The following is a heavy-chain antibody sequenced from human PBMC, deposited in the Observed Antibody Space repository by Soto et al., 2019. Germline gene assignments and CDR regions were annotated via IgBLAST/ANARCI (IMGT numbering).Heavy chain of an antibody. CDR2: ISHGSTTI. D-gene: IGHD3-16*02. V-gene: IGHV3-11*01. Sequence: QVQLVESGGGLVKPGGSLRLSCAASGFTFSDYDMSWIRQAPGKGLEWVSYISHGSTTIYYTDSVKGRFTISRDNAKNSMYQQINSLRAEGTAVYYCARHRAYPDAFDIWGQGTMVTVSS. J-gene: IGHJ3*02. CDR3: ARHRAYPDAFDI. CDR1: GFTFSDYD.